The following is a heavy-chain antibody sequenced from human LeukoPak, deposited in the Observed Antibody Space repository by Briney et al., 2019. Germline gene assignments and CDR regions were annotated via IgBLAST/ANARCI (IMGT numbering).Heavy chain of an antibody. CDR1: GFTFSSYW. CDR2: INSDGSST. V-gene: IGHV3-74*01. Sequence: PGGSLRLSCAASGFTFSSYWMHWVRQAPGKGLVWVLRINSDGSSTSYADSVKGRFTISRDNAKNTLYLQMNSLRAEDTAVYYCARGKAGVAGIPYYYYMDVWGKGTTVTVSS. D-gene: IGHD6-19*01. J-gene: IGHJ6*03. CDR3: ARGKAGVAGIPYYYYMDV.